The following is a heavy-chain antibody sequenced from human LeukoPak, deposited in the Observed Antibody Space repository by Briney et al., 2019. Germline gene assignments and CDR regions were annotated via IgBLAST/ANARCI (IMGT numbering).Heavy chain of an antibody. CDR3: AKGAMVGGFDP. CDR1: GFTFSSYA. J-gene: IGHJ5*02. D-gene: IGHD5-18*01. V-gene: IGHV3-30*04. Sequence: GGSLRLSCAASGFTFSSYAMHWARQAPGKGLEWVAVISYDGSNKYYADSVKGRFTISRDNSKNTLYLQMNSLRAEDTAVYYCAKGAMVGGFDPWGQGTLVTVSS. CDR2: ISYDGSNK.